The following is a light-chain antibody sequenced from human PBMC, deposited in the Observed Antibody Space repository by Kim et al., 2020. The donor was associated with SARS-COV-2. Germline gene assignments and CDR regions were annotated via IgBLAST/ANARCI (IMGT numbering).Light chain of an antibody. J-gene: IGLJ3*02. CDR1: SSDIGTYKY. Sequence: GQSVTISCTGTSSDIGTYKYVSWYQQHPGKAPKLVICDVNERPSGVPARFSGSKSGNMASLTISGLQADDEADYYCCSYAGTYIWLFGGGTQLTVL. CDR3: CSYAGTYIWL. V-gene: IGLV2-11*03. CDR2: DVN.